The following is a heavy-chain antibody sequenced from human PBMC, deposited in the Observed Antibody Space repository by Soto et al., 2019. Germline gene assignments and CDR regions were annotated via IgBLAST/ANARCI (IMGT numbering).Heavy chain of an antibody. CDR3: ARGPPGEWDGMDV. CDR2: ISYDGSNK. Sequence: QVQLVESGGGVVQPGRSLRLSCAASGFTFSSYAMHWVRQAPGKGLEWVAVISYDGSNKYYADSVKGRFTISRDNXKNTLYLQMNSLRAEETAVYYCARGPPGEWDGMDVWGQGTTVTVSS. D-gene: IGHD2-8*01. V-gene: IGHV3-30-3*01. CDR1: GFTFSSYA. J-gene: IGHJ6*02.